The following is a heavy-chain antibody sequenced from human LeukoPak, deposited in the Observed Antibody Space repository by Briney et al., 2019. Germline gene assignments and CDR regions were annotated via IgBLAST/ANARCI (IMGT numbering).Heavy chain of an antibody. CDR2: IWYDGSNK. V-gene: IGHV3-33*01. CDR3: ARKGWAVAGQEYYWYFDL. CDR1: GFTFSSYG. D-gene: IGHD6-19*01. J-gene: IGHJ2*01. Sequence: GGSLRLSCAASGFTFSSYGMHWVRQAPGKGLEWVAVIWYDGSNKYYADSVKGRFTISRDNSKNTLYLQMNSLRAEDTAVYYCARKGWAVAGQEYYWYFDLWGRGTLVTVSS.